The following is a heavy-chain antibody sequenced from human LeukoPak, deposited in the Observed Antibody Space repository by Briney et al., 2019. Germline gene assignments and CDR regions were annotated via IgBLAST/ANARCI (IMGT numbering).Heavy chain of an antibody. CDR2: IKQDGSER. D-gene: IGHD3-16*01. CDR1: GFTFSSYW. Sequence: GGSLRLSCAASGFTFSSYWMSWVRQAPGKGLEWVANIKQDGSERYYVDSVKGRFTISRDNAKNSLYLQMNSLRAEDTAVYYCARNMITFGGVIHYWGQGTLVTVSS. CDR3: ARNMITFGGVIHY. V-gene: IGHV3-7*03. J-gene: IGHJ4*02.